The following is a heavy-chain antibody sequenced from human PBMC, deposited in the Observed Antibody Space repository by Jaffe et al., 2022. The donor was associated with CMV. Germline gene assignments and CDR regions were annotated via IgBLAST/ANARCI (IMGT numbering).Heavy chain of an antibody. CDR3: AKDNDYGDYFLTN. CDR2: ITWNSGRI. V-gene: IGHV3-9*01. Sequence: EVQLVESGGGLVQPGRSLRLSCAASGFTFDNYAMHWVRQAPGKGLEWVSVITWNSGRIGYADSVNGRFTISRDNAKNSLFLHMNSLRPEDTALYYCAKDNDYGDYFLTNWGQGTLVTVSS. CDR1: GFTFDNYA. J-gene: IGHJ4*02. D-gene: IGHD4-17*01.